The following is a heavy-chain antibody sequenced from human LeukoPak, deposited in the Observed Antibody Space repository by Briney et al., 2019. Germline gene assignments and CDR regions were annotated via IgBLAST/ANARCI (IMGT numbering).Heavy chain of an antibody. CDR1: GGSFSGYY. Sequence: PSETLSLTCAVYGGSFSGYYWSWIRQPPGKGLEWIGEINHSGSTNYNPSLKSRVTISVDTSKNQFSLKLSSVTAADTAVYYCARGLWFDPWGQGTLVTVSS. CDR2: INHSGST. V-gene: IGHV4-34*01. J-gene: IGHJ5*02. CDR3: ARGLWFDP.